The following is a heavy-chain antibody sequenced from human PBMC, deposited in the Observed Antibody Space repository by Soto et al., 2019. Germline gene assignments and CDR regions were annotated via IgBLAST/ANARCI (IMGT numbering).Heavy chain of an antibody. V-gene: IGHV4-61*01. J-gene: IGHJ4*02. Sequence: SETLSLTCTVSGGSVSSGSYYWSWIRQPPGKGLEWIGYIYYSGSTNYNPSLKSRVTISVDTSKNQFSLKLSSVTAADTAVYYCARAPTLLDDYGDYAGGELDYWGQGTLVTVSS. D-gene: IGHD4-17*01. CDR2: IYYSGST. CDR1: GGSVSSGSYY. CDR3: ARAPTLLDDYGDYAGGELDY.